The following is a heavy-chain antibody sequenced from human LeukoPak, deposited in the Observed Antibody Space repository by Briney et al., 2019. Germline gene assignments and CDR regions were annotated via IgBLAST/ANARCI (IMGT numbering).Heavy chain of an antibody. D-gene: IGHD3-22*01. CDR3: VKEVASSYYYFDY. Sequence: GGSLRLSCAASGFTVSSNYMSWVRQAPGKGLEWVSVIYSGGSTYYADSVKGRFTISRDNSKNTLYLQMNSLRAEDTAVYYCVKEVASSYYYFDYWGQGTLVTVSS. CDR1: GFTVSSNY. J-gene: IGHJ4*02. V-gene: IGHV3-53*01. CDR2: IYSGGST.